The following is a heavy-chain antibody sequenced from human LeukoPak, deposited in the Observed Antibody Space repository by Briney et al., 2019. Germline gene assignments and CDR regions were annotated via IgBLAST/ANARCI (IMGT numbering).Heavy chain of an antibody. V-gene: IGHV4-34*01. J-gene: IGHJ4*02. CDR1: VGSFSGYY. CDR3: ARGRLDYDYVWGSYRSPPRLDY. D-gene: IGHD3-16*02. CDR2: INHSGST. Sequence: PSETLSLTCAVYVGSFSGYYWSWLRQPPGKGREWIGEINHSGSTNYNPSLKSRVTISVDTSKNQFSLKLSSVTAADTAVYYCARGRLDYDYVWGSYRSPPRLDYWGQGTLVTVSS.